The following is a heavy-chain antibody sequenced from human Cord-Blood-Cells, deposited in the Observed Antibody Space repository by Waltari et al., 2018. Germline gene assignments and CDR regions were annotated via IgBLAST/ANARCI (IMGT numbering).Heavy chain of an antibody. CDR3: ARSRTGDAFDI. D-gene: IGHD7-27*01. J-gene: IGHJ3*02. Sequence: EVQLVESGGGLVQPGGSLSLSCAASGFTFSSSWMRWVRQAPGKGLEWVANIKQDGSEKYYVDSVKGRFTISRDNAKNSLYLQMNSLRAEDTAVYYCARSRTGDAFDIWGQGTMVTVSS. CDR2: IKQDGSEK. CDR1: GFTFSSSW. V-gene: IGHV3-7*01.